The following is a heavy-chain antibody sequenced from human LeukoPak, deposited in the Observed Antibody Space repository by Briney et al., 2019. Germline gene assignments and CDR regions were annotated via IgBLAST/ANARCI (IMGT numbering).Heavy chain of an antibody. J-gene: IGHJ4*02. V-gene: IGHV2-70*11. D-gene: IGHD3-22*01. CDR2: IDWDDDK. CDR1: GFSLSTSGMC. CDR3: ARTVILWYYYDSSGYYVAPLDY. Sequence: SGPALVKPTQTLTLTCTFSGFSLSTSGMCVSWIRQPPGKALEWLARIDWDDDKYYSTSLKTRLTISKDTSKNQVVLTMTNMDPVDTATYYCARTVILWYYYDSSGYYVAPLDYWGQGTLVTVSS.